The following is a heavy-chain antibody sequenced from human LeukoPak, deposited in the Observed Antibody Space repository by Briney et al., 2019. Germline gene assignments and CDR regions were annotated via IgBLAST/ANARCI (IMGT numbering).Heavy chain of an antibody. J-gene: IGHJ6*03. CDR1: GDFLKSATHF. CDR2: INYSGTT. CDR3: ARDPGTYYYYYMDV. V-gene: IGHV4-39*07. D-gene: IGHD3-10*01. Sequence: SETLSLTCSVSGDFLKSATHFWVWIRQPPGKGPEWIGNINYSGTTDYNPSLKSRVIISVDTSKNQFSLKLSSVTAADTAVYYCARDPGTYYYYYMDVWGKGATVTVS.